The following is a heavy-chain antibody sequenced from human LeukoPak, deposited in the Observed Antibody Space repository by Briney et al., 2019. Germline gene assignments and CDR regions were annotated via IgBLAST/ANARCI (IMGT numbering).Heavy chain of an antibody. J-gene: IGHJ4*02. Sequence: PGGSLRLSCAASGFTFSSYAMSWVRQAPGKGLEWVSAISGSGGSTYYADSVKGRFTISRDNSKNTLYLQMNSLRAEDTAIYYCAKDRNYYGSGSHGFDYWGQGTLVTVSS. CDR1: GFTFSSYA. D-gene: IGHD3-10*01. V-gene: IGHV3-23*01. CDR2: ISGSGGST. CDR3: AKDRNYYGSGSHGFDY.